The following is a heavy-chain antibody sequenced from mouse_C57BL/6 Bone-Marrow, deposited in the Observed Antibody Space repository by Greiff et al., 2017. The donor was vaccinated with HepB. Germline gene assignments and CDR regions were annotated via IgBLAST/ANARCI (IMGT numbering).Heavy chain of an antibody. J-gene: IGHJ3*01. Sequence: VHLVESGPGLVAPSQSLSITCTVSGFPLTSHGVRRVRQPPGKGLEWLGVIWGDGSTNYHSAFISRLRISKDNSKHQVFLNLNSLQTDDTATYYCAKEVYYGSPAYWGQGTLVTVSA. V-gene: IGHV2-3*01. CDR3: AKEVYYGSPAY. D-gene: IGHD1-1*01. CDR1: GFPLTSHG. CDR2: IWGDGST.